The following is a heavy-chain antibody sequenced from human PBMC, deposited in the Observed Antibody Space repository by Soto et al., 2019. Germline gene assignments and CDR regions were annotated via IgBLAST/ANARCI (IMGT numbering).Heavy chain of an antibody. V-gene: IGHV3-23*01. J-gene: IGHJ3*02. D-gene: IGHD2-8*02. CDR2: ITGSGGST. CDR3: AKDSFGGVEIDDFDI. Sequence: GGSLRLSCAASGFTFSTFAMNWVRQAPGKCLEWVSGITGSGGSTYYADSVKGRFTISRDNSKNTLYLQMNSLRAEDTAVYYCAKDSFGGVEIDDFDIWGQGTMVTVSS. CDR1: GFTFSTFA.